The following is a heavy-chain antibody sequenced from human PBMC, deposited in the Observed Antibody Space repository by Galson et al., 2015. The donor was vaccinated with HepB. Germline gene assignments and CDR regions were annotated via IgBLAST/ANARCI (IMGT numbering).Heavy chain of an antibody. J-gene: IGHJ6*02. Sequence: SVKVSCKASGGTFSSYAISWVRQAPGQGLEWMGGIIPMFGTANYAQKFQGRVTITADEYMSTVYMELSSLRSEDTAVYYCARVGSYSWNDGTYFYYGMDVWGQGTTVTVSS. V-gene: IGHV1-69*13. CDR1: GGTFSSYA. D-gene: IGHD1-1*01. CDR3: ARVGSYSWNDGTYFYYGMDV. CDR2: IIPMFGTA.